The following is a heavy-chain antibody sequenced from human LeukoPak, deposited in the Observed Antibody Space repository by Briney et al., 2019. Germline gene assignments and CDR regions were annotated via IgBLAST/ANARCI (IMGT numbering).Heavy chain of an antibody. V-gene: IGHV1-69*06. D-gene: IGHD2-2*01. CDR2: IIPIFGTA. CDR1: GGTFSSYA. J-gene: IGHJ4*02. CDR3: ARDPHLYCSRTSCYFNDY. Sequence: GASVKVSCKASGGTFSSYAISWVRQAPGQGLEWMGGIIPIFGTANYAQKFQGRVTITADKSTSTAYMELSSLRSEDTAVYYCARDPHLYCSRTSCYFNDYWGQGTLVTVSS.